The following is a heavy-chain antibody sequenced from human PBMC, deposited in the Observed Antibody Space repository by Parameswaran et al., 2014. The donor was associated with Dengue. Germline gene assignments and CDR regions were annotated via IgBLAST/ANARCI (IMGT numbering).Heavy chain of an antibody. CDR3: ARVRDGASIAAALDV. J-gene: IGHJ6*02. D-gene: IGHD6-6*01. Sequence: WIRQPPGKGLEWVAVIWYDGSNKYYADSVKGRFTISRDNSKNTLYLQMNSLRAEDTAVYYCARVRDGASIAAALDVWGQGTTVTVSS. CDR2: IWYDGSNK. V-gene: IGHV3-33*01.